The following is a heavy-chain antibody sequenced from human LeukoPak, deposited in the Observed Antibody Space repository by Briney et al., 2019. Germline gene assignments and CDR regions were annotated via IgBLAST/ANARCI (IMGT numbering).Heavy chain of an antibody. V-gene: IGHV3-7*01. CDR1: GFTFSNYW. D-gene: IGHD2-21*02. Sequence: GGSLRLSCAASGFTFSNYWMSWVRQAPGKGLEWVANIKQDGSEKYYVDSLKGRFTISRDNAKNSLYLHMNSLRAEDTAVYYCARDRFKEYGDTELGYWGQGTLVTVSS. CDR3: ARDRFKEYGDTELGY. CDR2: IKQDGSEK. J-gene: IGHJ4*02.